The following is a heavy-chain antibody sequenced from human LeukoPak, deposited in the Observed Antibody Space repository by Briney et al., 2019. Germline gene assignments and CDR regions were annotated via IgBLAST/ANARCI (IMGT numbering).Heavy chain of an antibody. D-gene: IGHD3-22*01. CDR3: ARGARGYYYDSSGYYYANWFDP. Sequence: PSETLSLTCTVSGGSISSYYWSWIRQPAGKGLEWIGRIYTSGSTNYNPSLKSRVTMSVDTSKNQFSLKLSSVTAADTAVYYCARGARGYYYDSSGYYYANWFDPWGQGTLVTVSS. V-gene: IGHV4-4*07. CDR1: GGSISSYY. J-gene: IGHJ5*02. CDR2: IYTSGST.